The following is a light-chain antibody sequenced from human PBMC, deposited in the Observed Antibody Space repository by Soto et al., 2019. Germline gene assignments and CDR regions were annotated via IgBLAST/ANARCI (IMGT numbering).Light chain of an antibody. CDR3: QQYNNSTPT. V-gene: IGKV3D-15*01. CDR2: GAS. CDR1: QSVRSN. Sequence: EIVITQSPATLSASPGERATLSCRASQSVRSNLAWYQQKPGQAPRLLIYGASTRDTGIPARFSGSGSGTEFTLSIGSLQSEDFAVYYCQQYNNSTPTFGQGTKVDIK. J-gene: IGKJ1*01.